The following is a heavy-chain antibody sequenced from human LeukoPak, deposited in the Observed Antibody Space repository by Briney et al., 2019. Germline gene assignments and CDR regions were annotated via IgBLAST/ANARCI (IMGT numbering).Heavy chain of an antibody. CDR1: GYSISSGYY. J-gene: IGHJ4*02. CDR3: ARVSPRPRFDY. CDR2: IYHSGST. D-gene: IGHD1-14*01. Sequence: SETLSPTCAVSGYSISSGYYWGWIRQPPGKGLEWIGSIYHSGSTYYNPSLKSRVTISVDTSKKQVSLKLSSVTAADTAVYYCARVSPRPRFDYWGQGTLVTVSS. V-gene: IGHV4-38-2*01.